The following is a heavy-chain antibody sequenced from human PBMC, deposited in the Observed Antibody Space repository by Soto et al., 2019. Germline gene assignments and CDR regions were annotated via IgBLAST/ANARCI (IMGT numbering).Heavy chain of an antibody. CDR2: ISAAGDP. CDR3: ARTRRDFYGLDV. Sequence: EVQLVESGGGLVQPGGSPRLSCEASGFTFRNYDMHWVRQGTGKGLEWVSGISAAGDPDYADSVEGRFTISRENAQNSFFLQMNSLRVGDTAVYYCARTRRDFYGLDVWGQGTTVIVSS. J-gene: IGHJ6*02. V-gene: IGHV3-13*05. CDR1: GFTFRNYD.